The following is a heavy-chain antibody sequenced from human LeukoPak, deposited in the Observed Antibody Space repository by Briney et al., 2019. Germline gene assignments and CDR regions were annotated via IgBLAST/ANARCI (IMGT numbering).Heavy chain of an antibody. CDR3: AKVGAVVPAAMDFDY. Sequence: PGGSLRLSCAASGFTFSSYAMSWVRQAPGKGLEWVSAISGSGGSTYYADSVKGRFTISRDNSKNTLYLQMNSLRAEDTAVYYCAKVGAVVPAAMDFDYWGQGTLVTVSS. V-gene: IGHV3-23*01. J-gene: IGHJ4*02. D-gene: IGHD2-2*01. CDR1: GFTFSSYA. CDR2: ISGSGGST.